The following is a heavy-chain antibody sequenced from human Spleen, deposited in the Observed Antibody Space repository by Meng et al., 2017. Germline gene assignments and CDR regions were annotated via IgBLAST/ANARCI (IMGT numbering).Heavy chain of an antibody. V-gene: IGHV4-39*01. CDR2: IYYNGKS. J-gene: IGHJ5*02. Sequence: QLQRQESGPGLVKPAETRSLSCTVSGGSISSRSYYWVWIRQSPGKGLEWVGQIYYNGKSYYNPSLKSRVTMSVDTSRSQFSLNLNTVTAADTAVYYCARASYSYDSWFDPWGQGTLVTVSS. CDR1: GGSISSRSYY. CDR3: ARASYSYDSWFDP. D-gene: IGHD5-18*01.